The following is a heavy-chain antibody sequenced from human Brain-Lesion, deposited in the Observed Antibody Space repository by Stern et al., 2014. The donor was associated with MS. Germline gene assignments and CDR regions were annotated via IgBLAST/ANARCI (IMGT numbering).Heavy chain of an antibody. CDR2: SDHSGST. CDR3: ARFPASRPHVFDS. D-gene: IGHD6-13*01. CDR1: GGSISSSNW. J-gene: IGHJ4*02. V-gene: IGHV4-4*02. Sequence: VQLVESGPGLVKPSGTLSLTCAVSGGSISSSNWWSWVRQSPGKGLEWIGESDHSGSTIYNPSLKSRVTVSADKSKNRFSLTLRSVTAADTAVYFCARFPASRPHVFDSWGQGTLVTVSS.